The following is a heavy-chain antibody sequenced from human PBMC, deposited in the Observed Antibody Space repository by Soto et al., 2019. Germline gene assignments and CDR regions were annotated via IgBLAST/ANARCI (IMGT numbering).Heavy chain of an antibody. J-gene: IGHJ4*02. CDR3: AKVSLVGATSEAYDY. CDR2: ISYDGSNT. Sequence: GGSLRLSCSASGFTFSSYGMHWVRQAPGKGLEWVAVISYDGSNTYYLDSVKGRFTISRDNSKSTLSLQMDSLRPEDTAVYYCAKVSLVGATSEAYDYWGQGIMVTVSS. D-gene: IGHD1-26*01. CDR1: GFTFSSYG. V-gene: IGHV3-30*18.